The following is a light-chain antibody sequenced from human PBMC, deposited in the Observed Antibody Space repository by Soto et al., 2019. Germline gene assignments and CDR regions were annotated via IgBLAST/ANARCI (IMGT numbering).Light chain of an antibody. CDR1: QTVRSGY. J-gene: IGKJ2*01. CDR3: QQYDNSPMYT. Sequence: VLTQSPGTLSLSPGERASLSCRTSQTVRSGYLAWYQQKPGQAPRLLIYGGSNRATGNPDRFSGSGSATDFTLTISRLEPEDSAVYYCQQYDNSPMYTFGQGTKLEIK. V-gene: IGKV3-20*01. CDR2: GGS.